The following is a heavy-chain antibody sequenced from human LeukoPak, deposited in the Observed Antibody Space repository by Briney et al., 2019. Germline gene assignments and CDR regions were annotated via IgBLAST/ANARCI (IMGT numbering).Heavy chain of an antibody. Sequence: QSGGSLRLSCAASGFTFSSYSMNWVRQAPGKGLEWVSYISSSSSTIYYADSVKGRFTISRDNAKNSLYLQMNSLRAEDTAVYYCARHCSGGSCYSAYFDYWGQGTLVTVSS. J-gene: IGHJ4*02. CDR2: ISSSSSTI. V-gene: IGHV3-48*01. CDR3: ARHCSGGSCYSAYFDY. D-gene: IGHD2-15*01. CDR1: GFTFSSYS.